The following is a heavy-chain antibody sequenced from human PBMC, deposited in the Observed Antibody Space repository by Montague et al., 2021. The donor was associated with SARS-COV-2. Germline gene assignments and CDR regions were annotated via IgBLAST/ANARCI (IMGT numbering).Heavy chain of an antibody. CDR1: GFTFRSYW. Sequence: SLRLSCAASGFTFRSYWMHWVRQVPGRGPVWVSRIKPDGTSTNYXXSLKGRFTISRDNAKNTLSLQMNNLRAEDTAVYYCVRPLWFGDSDYFFESWGQGTLVTVSP. CDR2: IKPDGTST. V-gene: IGHV3-74*01. J-gene: IGHJ4*02. CDR3: VRPLWFGDSDYFFES. D-gene: IGHD3-10*01.